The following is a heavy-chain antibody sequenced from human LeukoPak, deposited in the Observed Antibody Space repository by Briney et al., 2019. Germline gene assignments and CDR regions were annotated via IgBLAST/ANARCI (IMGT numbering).Heavy chain of an antibody. CDR2: ISSSSSYI. Sequence: GGSLRLSCAASGFTFSSYSMNWVRQAPGKGLEWVSSISSSSSYIYYADSVKGRFTISRDNAKNSLYLQMNSLRAEDTAVYYCARDTMNSWDFWSGYLHYLGQGTLVTVSS. CDR3: ARDTMNSWDFWSGYLHY. CDR1: GFTFSSYS. D-gene: IGHD3-3*01. V-gene: IGHV3-21*01. J-gene: IGHJ4*02.